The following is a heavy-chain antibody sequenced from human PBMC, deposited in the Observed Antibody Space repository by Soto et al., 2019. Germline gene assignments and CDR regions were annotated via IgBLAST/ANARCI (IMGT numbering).Heavy chain of an antibody. D-gene: IGHD3-10*01. Sequence: QVQLVQSGAEVKKPGSSVKVSCMASGGTFSSYAIRWVRQAPGQGLEWMGGIIPRFGTANYAQKFQGRVTFTAGESTGTAYMELSSLRSEDTAVYYCAAGGGGRLSWCDTWGQGTLVTVSS. CDR1: GGTFSSYA. V-gene: IGHV1-69*01. J-gene: IGHJ5*02. CDR3: AAGGGGRLSWCDT. CDR2: IIPRFGTA.